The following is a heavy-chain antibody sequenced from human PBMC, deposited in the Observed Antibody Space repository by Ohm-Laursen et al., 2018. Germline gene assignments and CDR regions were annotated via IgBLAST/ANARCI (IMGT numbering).Heavy chain of an antibody. V-gene: IGHV4-31*03. CDR1: GGSISSGGYY. J-gene: IGHJ3*02. CDR2: IYYSGST. D-gene: IGHD2-21*01. CDR3: ARRDLWNAFDI. Sequence: SETLSLTCTVSGGSISSGGYYWSWIRQHPGKGLEWIGYIYYSGSTYYNPSLKSRVTISVDTSKNQFSLKLSSVTAADTAVYYCARRDLWNAFDIWGQGTMVTVSS.